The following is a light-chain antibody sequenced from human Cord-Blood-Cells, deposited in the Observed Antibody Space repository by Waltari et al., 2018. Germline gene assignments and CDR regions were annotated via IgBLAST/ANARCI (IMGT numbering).Light chain of an antibody. J-gene: IGKJ2*03. CDR2: KAS. Sequence: EILMTQSPSTRSASVGDRVTITCRASQSISSWLAWYQQKPGKAPKLLIYKASSLESGVPSRFSGSGSGTEFTLTISSLQPDDFATYYCQQYNSYPYSFGQGTKLEIK. V-gene: IGKV1-5*03. CDR1: QSISSW. CDR3: QQYNSYPYS.